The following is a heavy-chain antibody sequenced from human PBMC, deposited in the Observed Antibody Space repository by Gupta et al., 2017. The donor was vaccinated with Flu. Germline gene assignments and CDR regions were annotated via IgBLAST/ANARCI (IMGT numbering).Heavy chain of an antibody. CDR1: GGSFSGYY. J-gene: IGHJ4*02. CDR2: INHSGST. CDR3: ARGLWGNYYDSSGYYPFDY. D-gene: IGHD3-22*01. V-gene: IGHV4-34*01. Sequence: QVQLQQWGAGLLKPSETLSLTCAVYGGSFSGYYWSWIRQPPGKGLEWIGEINHSGSTNYNPSLKSRVTISVDTSKNQFSLKLSSVTAADTAVYYCARGLWGNYYDSSGYYPFDYWGQGTLVTVSS.